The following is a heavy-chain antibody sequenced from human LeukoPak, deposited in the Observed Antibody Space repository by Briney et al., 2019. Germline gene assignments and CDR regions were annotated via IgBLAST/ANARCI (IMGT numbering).Heavy chain of an antibody. Sequence: GGSLRLSCVGSGFIFADFGMNWVRQPPGKGLEWVAGINWNGGSIGYADSVKGRFTISRDNAKNSLYLQMNSLRAGDTAVYYCARGRGDILTGYYFDRWGQGTLVTVSS. J-gene: IGHJ4*02. V-gene: IGHV3-20*04. D-gene: IGHD3-9*01. CDR2: INWNGGSI. CDR3: ARGRGDILTGYYFDR. CDR1: GFIFADFG.